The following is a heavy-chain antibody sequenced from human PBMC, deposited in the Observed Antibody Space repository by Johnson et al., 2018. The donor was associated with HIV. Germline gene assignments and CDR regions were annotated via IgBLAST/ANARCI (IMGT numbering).Heavy chain of an antibody. CDR1: GFTVSSNY. V-gene: IGHV3-66*03. CDR3: ERDGGKWSYSVDV. D-gene: IGHD2-8*01. CDR2: IYSGGST. Sequence: VQLVESGGGLIQPGGSLRLSCAASGFTVSSNYMSWVRQAPGKGLEWVSVIYSGGSTYYADSVKGRFTISRDNSKNTLYLQMNNLRTEDTGLYYWERDGGKWSYSVDVWGQGTMVSVSS. J-gene: IGHJ3*01.